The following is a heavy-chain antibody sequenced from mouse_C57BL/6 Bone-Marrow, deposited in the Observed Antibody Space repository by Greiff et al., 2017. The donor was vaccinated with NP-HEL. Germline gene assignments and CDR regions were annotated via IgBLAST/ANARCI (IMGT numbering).Heavy chain of an antibody. V-gene: IGHV3-3*01. Sequence: EVQLVESGPSLVRPSQTLSLTCTVTGFSINSDCYWIWIRQFPGNKLEYIGYTFYSGITYYNPSLESRTYITRDTSKNQFSLKLSSVTTEDTATYYCARAHYYGAIMDYWGQGTSVTVSS. CDR2: TFYSGIT. CDR3: ARAHYYGAIMDY. CDR1: GFSINSDCY. D-gene: IGHD1-1*02. J-gene: IGHJ4*01.